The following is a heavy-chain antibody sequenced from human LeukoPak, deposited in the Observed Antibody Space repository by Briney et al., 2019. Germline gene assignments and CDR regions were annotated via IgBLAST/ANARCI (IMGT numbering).Heavy chain of an antibody. V-gene: IGHV3-48*03. J-gene: IGHJ5*02. CDR2: ISSSGSTI. D-gene: IGHD1-26*01. Sequence: GGSLRLSCAASGFTFSSYEMNWVRQAPGKGLEWVSYISSSGSTIYYADSVKGRFTISRDNAKNSLYLQMNSLRAEDTAVYYCARLRGYWFDPWGQGTLVTVSS. CDR1: GFTFSSYE. CDR3: ARLRGYWFDP.